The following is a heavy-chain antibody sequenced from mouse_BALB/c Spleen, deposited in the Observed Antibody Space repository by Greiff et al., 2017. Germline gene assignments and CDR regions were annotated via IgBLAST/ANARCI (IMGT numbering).Heavy chain of an antibody. CDR2: INPSTGYT. J-gene: IGHJ2*01. CDR1: GYTFTSYW. D-gene: IGHD1-1*01. CDR3: ARSVLRYCFDY. V-gene: IGHV1-7*01. Sequence: QVQLQQSGAELAKPGASVKMSCKASGYTFTSYWMHWVKQRPGQGLEWIGYINPSTGYTEYNQKFKDKATLTADKSSSTAYMQLSSLTSEDSAVYYCARSVLRYCFDYWGQGTTLTVSS.